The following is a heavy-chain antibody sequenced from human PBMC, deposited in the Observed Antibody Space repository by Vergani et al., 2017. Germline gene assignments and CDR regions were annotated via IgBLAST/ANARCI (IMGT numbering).Heavy chain of an antibody. CDR3: AKYLRDSTDGLPDS. J-gene: IGHJ4*02. CDR1: GFTFSNFG. V-gene: IGHV3-30*02. Sequence: QVHLVESGGGVVQPGRSLRLSCVVSGFTFSNFGMHWIRQAPGKGLEWLAYIGKDGINTGYRDAVKGRFTVSRDNSKDILYLQMDSLRSEDTALYYCAKYLRDSTDGLPDSWGPGTLVIVSS. CDR2: IGKDGINT. D-gene: IGHD2-21*02.